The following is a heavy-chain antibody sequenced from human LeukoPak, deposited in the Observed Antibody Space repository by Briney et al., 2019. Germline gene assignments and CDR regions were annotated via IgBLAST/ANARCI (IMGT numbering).Heavy chain of an antibody. Sequence: GGSLRLSCAASGFTFRNYGMHWVRQAPGKGLEWVTFIRYDGSDKFYADSVRGRFTISRDNSKNTLFLQLNSLRVEDTAVYYCAKRADYYDSSRALYDAFDLWGQGTMVTVSS. CDR3: AKRADYYDSSRALYDAFDL. J-gene: IGHJ3*01. CDR1: GFTFRNYG. CDR2: IRYDGSDK. D-gene: IGHD3-16*01. V-gene: IGHV3-30*02.